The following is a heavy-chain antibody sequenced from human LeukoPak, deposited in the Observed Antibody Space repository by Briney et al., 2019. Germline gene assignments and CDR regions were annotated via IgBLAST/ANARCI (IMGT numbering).Heavy chain of an antibody. D-gene: IGHD3-16*01. CDR2: ISSSSSTI. Sequence: GGSLRLSCAASGFTFSSHSMNWVRQAPGKGLEWVSYISSSSSTIYYADSVKGRFTISRDNAKNSLYLQMNSLRAEDTAVYYCARTERGFGGLWAKYYFDYWGQGTLVTVSS. J-gene: IGHJ4*02. CDR1: GFTFSSHS. CDR3: ARTERGFGGLWAKYYFDY. V-gene: IGHV3-48*01.